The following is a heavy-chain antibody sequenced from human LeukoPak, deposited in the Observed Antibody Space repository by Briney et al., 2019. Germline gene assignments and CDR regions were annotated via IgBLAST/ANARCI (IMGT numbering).Heavy chain of an antibody. Sequence: GGSLRLSCAASGFTFSSYSMNWVRQAPGKGLEWVSYISRSSSTIYYADSVKGRFTISRDNAKKSLYLQMNSLRAEDTAVYYCAREGSGSYYGDFGDWGQGTLVTVSS. CDR2: ISRSSSTI. V-gene: IGHV3-48*04. D-gene: IGHD1-26*01. J-gene: IGHJ4*02. CDR3: AREGSGSYYGDFGD. CDR1: GFTFSSYS.